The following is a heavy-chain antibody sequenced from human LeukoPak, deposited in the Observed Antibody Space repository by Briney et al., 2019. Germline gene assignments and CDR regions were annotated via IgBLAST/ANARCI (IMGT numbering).Heavy chain of an antibody. CDR2: IRSKAYGGTA. Sequence: GGSLRLSCTASGFTFGDYSMGWVRQAPGKGLEWVGFIRSKAYGGTAEYAASVNGRFTISRDDSIGIAYLQMNSLKTEDTAVYYCSRAPYSNYVNLDFWGQGTLVTVSS. J-gene: IGHJ4*02. CDR1: GFTFGDYS. V-gene: IGHV3-49*04. D-gene: IGHD4-11*01. CDR3: SRAPYSNYVNLDF.